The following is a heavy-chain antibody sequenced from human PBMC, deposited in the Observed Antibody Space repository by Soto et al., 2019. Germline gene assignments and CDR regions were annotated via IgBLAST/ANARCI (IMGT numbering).Heavy chain of an antibody. D-gene: IGHD3-10*01. CDR1: TDSSSFTNSY. CDR3: ARHRIEVVWRGFDF. Sequence: PSETLSLTCTVSTDSSSFTNSYWGWIRQPPGKGLQWIGSSSYNGGTFYNPSLKGRVVISFDTSKKQSSLQVTSVTAADIAVYFCARHRIEVVWRGFDFWGQGSPVTAPQ. V-gene: IGHV4-39*01. CDR2: SSYNGGT. J-gene: IGHJ4*02.